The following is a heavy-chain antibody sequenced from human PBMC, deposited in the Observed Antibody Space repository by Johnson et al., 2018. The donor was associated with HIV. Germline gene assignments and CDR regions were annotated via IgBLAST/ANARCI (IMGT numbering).Heavy chain of an antibody. Sequence: VQLVESGGGVVRPGGSLRLSCAASGFTFSSYWMSWVRQAPGKGLEWVANIKQDGSEKYYVDAVKGRFTLTRDSSKNTLYLQMNSLIQEDTAVYSCARVRRSGWYDNDAFDIWGQGTMVTVSS. CDR3: ARVRRSGWYDNDAFDI. J-gene: IGHJ3*02. V-gene: IGHV3-7*04. CDR1: GFTFSSYW. D-gene: IGHD6-19*01. CDR2: IKQDGSEK.